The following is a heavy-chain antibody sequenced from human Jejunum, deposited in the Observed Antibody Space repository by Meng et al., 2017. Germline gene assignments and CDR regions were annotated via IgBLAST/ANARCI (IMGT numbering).Heavy chain of an antibody. Sequence: EVRLVESGRGLVQPGGSLRLSCASSGFTFSSSSMSWVRQAPGKGLEWVSTFTGTTTSTYYADSVKGRFTISRDNSKNTLYLQMNSLRAEDTAVYYCAKLTSLWGQGTLVTVSS. CDR2: FTGTTTST. CDR1: GFTFSSSS. CDR3: AKLTSL. D-gene: IGHD3-16*01. V-gene: IGHV3-23*04. J-gene: IGHJ4*02.